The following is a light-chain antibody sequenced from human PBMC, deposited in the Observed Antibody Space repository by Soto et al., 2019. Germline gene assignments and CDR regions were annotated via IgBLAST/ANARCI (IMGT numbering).Light chain of an antibody. CDR1: QSVSSSY. Sequence: EIVLTQSPGTLSLSPGGRATISCRASQSVSSSYLAWYQQKPGQAPRILIYDASTRATGIPSRFSGSGSGTDLSLRTSILQSVDFPTYFCRQSSSTSMTFGQGTRLEIK. CDR2: DAS. V-gene: IGKV3D-20*02. J-gene: IGKJ5*01. CDR3: RQSSSTSMT.